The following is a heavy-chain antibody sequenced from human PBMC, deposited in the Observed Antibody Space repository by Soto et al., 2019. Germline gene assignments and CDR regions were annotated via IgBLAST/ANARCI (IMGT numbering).Heavy chain of an antibody. CDR3: AKNVLGHTGSYYQREVD. CDR1: GFTFSSYA. V-gene: IGHV3-23*01. D-gene: IGHD1-26*01. Sequence: EVQLLESGGGLMQPGGSLRLSCAASGFTFSSYAMSWVRQATGKGLEWVSCLSGSGGTTYYAFSVEGRFIISRDNPKNTLDLQMNSLRAEATAVYYCAKNVLGHTGSYYQREVDWGQGTLVTVAS. J-gene: IGHJ4*02. CDR2: LSGSGGTT.